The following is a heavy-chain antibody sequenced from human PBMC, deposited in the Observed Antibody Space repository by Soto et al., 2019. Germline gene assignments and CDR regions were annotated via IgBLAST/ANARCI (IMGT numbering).Heavy chain of an antibody. CDR1: GYTLTELS. Sequence: QVKLVQSGAEVKKPGASVKVSCKVSGYTLTELSMHWVRQAPGKGLESMGGSDPEDGETIYAQKFQGRVTMTEGTSTDTAYVELSSVGCEDTAVYCCAAGRSSGGSCYCFDYWGQGTLVTVSS. CDR2: SDPEDGET. CDR3: AAGRSSGGSCYCFDY. D-gene: IGHD2-15*01. V-gene: IGHV1-24*01. J-gene: IGHJ4*02.